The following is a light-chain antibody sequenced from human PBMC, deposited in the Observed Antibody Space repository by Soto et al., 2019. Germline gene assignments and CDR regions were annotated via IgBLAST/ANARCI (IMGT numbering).Light chain of an antibody. CDR2: GAS. CDR1: QSIRSN. J-gene: IGKJ1*01. CDR3: QQYHIWPPWT. Sequence: ERVITQSPASLSVSPGERATLSCRVSQSIRSNLAWYQQRPGQAPRLLMYGASTRADGIPARFTGSGSATEFTPTISSLQSEDFAVYYCQQYHIWPPWTSGQGTKVDIK. V-gene: IGKV3-15*01.